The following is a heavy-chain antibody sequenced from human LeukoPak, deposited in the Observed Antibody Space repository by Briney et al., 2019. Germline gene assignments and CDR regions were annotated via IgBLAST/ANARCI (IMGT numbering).Heavy chain of an antibody. D-gene: IGHD3-3*01. CDR1: GYSISSGYS. Sequence: PSETLSLTCTVSGYSISSGYSWGWIRQPPGKGLEWIGSIYHSGSTYYNPSLKSRVTISVDTSKNQFSLKLSSVTAADTAVYYCARTHYDFWSGYYQSYFDYWGQGTLVTVSS. CDR2: IYHSGST. CDR3: ARTHYDFWSGYYQSYFDY. V-gene: IGHV4-38-2*02. J-gene: IGHJ4*02.